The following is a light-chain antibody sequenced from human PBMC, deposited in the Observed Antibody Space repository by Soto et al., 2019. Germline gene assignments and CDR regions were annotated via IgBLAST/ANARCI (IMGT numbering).Light chain of an antibody. CDR2: GAS. V-gene: IGKV3-15*01. Sequence: EIVMTQSPATLSVSPGERATLSCRASQSVSSNLAWYQQKPGQAPRLLIYGASTRATGIPSRFSGSGSGTEFTLTISRLPSEDFAAYYCQQYNNWPQTFGQGTKVEIK. CDR1: QSVSSN. CDR3: QQYNNWPQT. J-gene: IGKJ1*01.